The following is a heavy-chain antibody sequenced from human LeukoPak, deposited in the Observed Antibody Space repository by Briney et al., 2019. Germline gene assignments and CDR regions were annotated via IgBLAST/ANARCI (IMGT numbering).Heavy chain of an antibody. CDR1: GFSFTTHS. V-gene: IGHV3-21*01. CDR3: ARESGSYYYYYYMDV. CDR2: ISSSSSYI. Sequence: GGSLRLSCAASGFSFTTHSMNWVRQAPGKGLEWVSSISSSSSYIYYADSVKGRFTISRDNAKNSLYLQMNSLRAEDTAVYYCARESGSYYYYYYMDVWGKGTTVTVSS. D-gene: IGHD1-26*01. J-gene: IGHJ6*03.